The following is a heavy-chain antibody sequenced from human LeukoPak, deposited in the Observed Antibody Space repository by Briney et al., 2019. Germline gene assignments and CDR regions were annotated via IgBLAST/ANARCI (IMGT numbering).Heavy chain of an antibody. CDR3: ARGVNWIDP. Sequence: SETLSLTCAVYGGSFSGYYWSWIRQPPGKGLEWIGEINHSGSTNYNPSLKSRVTISIDTSKNQFSLKLSSVTAADTAVYYCARGVNWIDPWGQGTLVTVSS. CDR1: GGSFSGYY. CDR2: INHSGST. J-gene: IGHJ5*02. V-gene: IGHV4-34*01.